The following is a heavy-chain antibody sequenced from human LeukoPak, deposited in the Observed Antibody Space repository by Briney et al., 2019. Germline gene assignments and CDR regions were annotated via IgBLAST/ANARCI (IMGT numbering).Heavy chain of an antibody. J-gene: IGHJ4*02. CDR2: INHSGST. D-gene: IGHD6-19*01. CDR1: GGSFSGYY. CDR3: ARRVRAVAADY. V-gene: IGHV4-34*01. Sequence: SETLSLTCAVYGGSFSGYYWSWIRQPPGTGLEWIGEINHSGSTNYNPSLKSRVTISVDTSKNQFSLKLSSVTAADTAVYYCARRVRAVAADYWGQGTLFTVSS.